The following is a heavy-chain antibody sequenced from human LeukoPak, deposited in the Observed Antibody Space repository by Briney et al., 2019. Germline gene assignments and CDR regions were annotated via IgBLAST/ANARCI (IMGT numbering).Heavy chain of an antibody. V-gene: IGHV3-74*01. Sequence: GGSLRLSCAASGFTFSSYAMSWVRQAPGKGLVWVSRIYIDGSSTSYADSVKGRFTISRDNAKNTLYLQMNSLRDEDTAVYYCARGLDGSFDYWGLGTLVTVSS. CDR3: ARGLDGSFDY. J-gene: IGHJ4*02. CDR2: IYIDGSST. D-gene: IGHD1-14*01. CDR1: GFTFSSYA.